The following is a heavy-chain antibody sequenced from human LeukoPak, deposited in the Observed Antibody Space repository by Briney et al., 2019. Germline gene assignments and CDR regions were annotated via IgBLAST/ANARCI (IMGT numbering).Heavy chain of an antibody. Sequence: SETLSLTCTVSGGSISSGDYYWSWIRQPPGKGLEWIGYIYYSGSTYYNPSLKSRVTISVDTSKNQFSLKLSSVTAADTAVYYCAREGFYSNFDYWGQGTLVTVSS. J-gene: IGHJ4*02. V-gene: IGHV4-30-4*01. D-gene: IGHD4-11*01. CDR1: GGSISSGDYY. CDR3: AREGFYSNFDY. CDR2: IYYSGST.